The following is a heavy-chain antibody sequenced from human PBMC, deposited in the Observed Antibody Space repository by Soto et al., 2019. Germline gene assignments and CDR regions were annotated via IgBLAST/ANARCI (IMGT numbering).Heavy chain of an antibody. D-gene: IGHD4-17*01. V-gene: IGHV3-74*01. CDR1: GFTFSSYW. CDR2: INGDGTTT. J-gene: IGHJ4*02. CDR3: VRDLSVTTKFDY. Sequence: LRLSCAASGFTFSSYWMHWVRQAPGKGLVWVSRINGDGTTTGYADFVKGRFSISRDSAKNTLYLQMNSLRAEDTAVYYCVRDLSVTTKFDYSGQGILVTVSS.